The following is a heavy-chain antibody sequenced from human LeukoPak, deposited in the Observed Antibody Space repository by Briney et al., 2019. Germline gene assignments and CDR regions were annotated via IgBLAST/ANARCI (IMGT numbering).Heavy chain of an antibody. J-gene: IGHJ5*02. CDR3: AKETKGYDILTGYSSRWFDP. CDR2: ISGSGGST. V-gene: IGHV3-23*01. D-gene: IGHD3-9*01. CDR1: GFTFGNFW. Sequence: GGSLRLSCAGSGFTFGNFWLGWVRQAPGKGLEWVSAISGSGGSTYYADSVKGRFTISRDNSKNTLYLQMNSLRAEDTAVYYCAKETKGYDILTGYSSRWFDPWGQGTLVTVSS.